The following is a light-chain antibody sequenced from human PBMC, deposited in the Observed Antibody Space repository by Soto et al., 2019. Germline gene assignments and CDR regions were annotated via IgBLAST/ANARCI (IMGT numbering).Light chain of an antibody. CDR1: QRLLHSNGNIF. Sequence: EIVMTQSPPSLTVTPGEPASISCRSSQRLLHSNGNIFLDWYLQKPGQSPQLLIYLGSNRASGVPDRVTDSEAGTDFTLKISRVEAEDVGVYYCMQALQTPYTFGQGTKLEIK. CDR2: LGS. CDR3: MQALQTPYT. V-gene: IGKV2-28*01. J-gene: IGKJ2*01.